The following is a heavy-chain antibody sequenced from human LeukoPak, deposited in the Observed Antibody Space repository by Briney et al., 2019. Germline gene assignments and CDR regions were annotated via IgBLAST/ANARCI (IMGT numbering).Heavy chain of an antibody. V-gene: IGHV4-59*08. CDR1: GGSISSYY. D-gene: IGHD6-19*01. J-gene: IGHJ3*02. CDR3: ASRIAVAGPDAFDI. CDR2: IYYSGST. Sequence: PSETLSLTCTVSGGSISSYYWSWIRQPPGKGLEWIGYIYYSGSTNYNPSLKSRVTISVDTSKNQFSLKLSSVTAADTAVYYCASRIAVAGPDAFDIWGQGTMVTVSS.